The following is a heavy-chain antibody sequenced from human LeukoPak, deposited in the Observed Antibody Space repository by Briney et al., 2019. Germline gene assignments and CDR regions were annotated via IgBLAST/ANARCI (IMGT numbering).Heavy chain of an antibody. CDR3: ARALYYDFWSGSPDDAFDI. D-gene: IGHD3-3*01. CDR1: GFTFDDYG. V-gene: IGHV3-20*01. J-gene: IGHJ3*02. Sequence: GGSLRLSCAASGFTFDDYGMSWVRQAPGKGLEWVSGINWNGGSTGYADSVKGRFTIFRDNAKNSLYLQMNSLRAEDTALYHCARALYYDFWSGSPDDAFDIWGQGTMVTVSS. CDR2: INWNGGST.